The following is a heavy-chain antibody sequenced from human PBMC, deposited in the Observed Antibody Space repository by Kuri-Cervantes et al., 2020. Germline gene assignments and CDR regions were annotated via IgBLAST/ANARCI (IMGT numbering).Heavy chain of an antibody. CDR1: GGSFSAYY. CDR3: ARSRVAARPYDY. J-gene: IGHJ4*02. Sequence: GSLRLSCTVSGGSFSAYYWSWIRQPPGKGLEWIGEINHSGSTNYNPSLKSRVTISVDTSKNQFSLKLNSVTAADTAVYYCARSRVAARPYDYWGQGTLVTVSS. CDR2: INHSGST. V-gene: IGHV4-34*01. D-gene: IGHD6-6*01.